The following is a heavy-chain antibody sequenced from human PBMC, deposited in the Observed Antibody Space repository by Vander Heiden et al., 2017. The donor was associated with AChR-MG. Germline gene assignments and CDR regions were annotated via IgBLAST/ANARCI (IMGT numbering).Heavy chain of an antibody. CDR1: GGSISSGGYY. CDR2: IDYSGST. Sequence: QVQLQESGPGLVKPSQTLSLTCTVSGGSISSGGYYCSWIRQHPGKGLEWIGYIDYSGSTYYNPSLKSRVTISVDTSKNQFSLKLSSVTAADTAVYYCARGKGDYDFWSGYYSHPLDYWGQGTLVTVSS. V-gene: IGHV4-31*03. J-gene: IGHJ4*02. D-gene: IGHD3-3*01. CDR3: ARGKGDYDFWSGYYSHPLDY.